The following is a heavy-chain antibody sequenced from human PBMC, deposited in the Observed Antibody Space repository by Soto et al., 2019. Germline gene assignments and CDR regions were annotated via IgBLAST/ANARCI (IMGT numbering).Heavy chain of an antibody. Sequence: QVQLVQSGAEVKKPGASVQVSCKASGYTFTSYYMHWVRQAPGQGLEWMGIINPSGGSASYAQKFQGRVTMTRAASTSTVYMELSSLSSEDTAVYYCARSSYCSGGSCYSLGYGMDVWGQGTTVTVS. V-gene: IGHV1-46*01. CDR2: INPSGGSA. CDR3: ARSSYCSGGSCYSLGYGMDV. CDR1: GYTFTSYY. D-gene: IGHD2-15*01. J-gene: IGHJ6*02.